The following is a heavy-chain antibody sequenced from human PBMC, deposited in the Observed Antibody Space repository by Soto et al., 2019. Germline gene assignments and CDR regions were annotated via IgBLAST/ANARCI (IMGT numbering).Heavy chain of an antibody. V-gene: IGHV3-23*01. CDR1: GFTFSRYA. Sequence: GGSLRLSCAASGFTFSRYAMGWVRQGPGKGLEWVSVIAGNGGNIHYADSVKGRFTISRDNSKNTLYLQMNSLRVEDTAVYNCATQDFRGTTGTTWGQGTLVTVS. CDR3: ATQDFRGTTGTT. J-gene: IGHJ4*02. CDR2: IAGNGGNI. D-gene: IGHD1-1*01.